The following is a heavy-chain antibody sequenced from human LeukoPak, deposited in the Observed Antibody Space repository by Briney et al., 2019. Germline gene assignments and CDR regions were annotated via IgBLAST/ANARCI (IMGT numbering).Heavy chain of an antibody. CDR3: ARICSSIWTVDY. Sequence: PGGTLTLSCAASGFTFSSSSLHWLRQAPGKELEYFLAISSNGGSTYYANSVKARFTISRDNSRNTLYLKMGSLRAEDMAVYYCARICSSIWTVDYWGQGTLVTVSS. CDR2: ISSNGGST. V-gene: IGHV3-64*01. J-gene: IGHJ4*02. CDR1: GFTFSSSS. D-gene: IGHD6-13*01.